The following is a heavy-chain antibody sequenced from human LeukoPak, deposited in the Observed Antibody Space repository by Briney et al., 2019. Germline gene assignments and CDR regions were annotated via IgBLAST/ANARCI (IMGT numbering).Heavy chain of an antibody. V-gene: IGHV3-11*01. D-gene: IGHD6-19*01. J-gene: IGHJ4*02. CDR2: ISSSGSTI. CDR1: GFTFSDYY. CDR3: AKEGRYVGFDY. Sequence: GGSLRLSCAASGFTFSDYYMSWIRQAPGKGLEWVSYISSSGSTIYYADSVKGRFTISRDNAKNSLYLQMNSLRAEDMALYYCAKEGRYVGFDYWGQGTLVTVSS.